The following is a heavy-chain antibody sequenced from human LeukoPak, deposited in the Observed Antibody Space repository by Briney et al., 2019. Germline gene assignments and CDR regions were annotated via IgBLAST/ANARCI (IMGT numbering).Heavy chain of an antibody. CDR1: GFTVSSNY. Sequence: PGGSLRLSCAVSGFTVSSNYMSWVRQAPGKGLEWVSVIHSGGSTYYADSVKGRFTISRDNSENALYLQMNSLRAEDTAVYYCARDGSASAFDAFDIWGQGTMVTVSS. V-gene: IGHV3-66*01. J-gene: IGHJ3*02. CDR3: ARDGSASAFDAFDI. D-gene: IGHD6-6*01. CDR2: IHSGGST.